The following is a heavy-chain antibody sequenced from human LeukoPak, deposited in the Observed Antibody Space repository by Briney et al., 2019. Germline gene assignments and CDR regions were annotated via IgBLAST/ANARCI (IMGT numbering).Heavy chain of an antibody. J-gene: IGHJ6*03. CDR1: GYTFTSYD. CDR3: AREGPGSGSPDYYYYMDV. Sequence: ASAKVSCKASGYTFTSYDINWVRQATGQGLEWMGWMNPNSGNTGYAQKFQGRVTMTRNTSISTAYMELSSLRSEDTAVYYCAREGPGSGSPDYYYYMDVWGKGTTVTVSS. CDR2: MNPNSGNT. D-gene: IGHD3-10*01. V-gene: IGHV1-8*01.